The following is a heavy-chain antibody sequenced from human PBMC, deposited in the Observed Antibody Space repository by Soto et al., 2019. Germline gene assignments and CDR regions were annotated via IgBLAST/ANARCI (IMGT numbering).Heavy chain of an antibody. D-gene: IGHD2-2*02. CDR2: IIPIFGTA. V-gene: IGHV1-69*01. CDR3: ARDGPPGYCSSTSCYIT. CDR1: GGTFSSYA. Sequence: QVQLVQSGAEVKKPWSSVKVSCKASGGTFSSYAISWVRQAPGQGLEWMGGIIPIFGTANYAQKFQGRVTITADESTSTAYMELSSLRSEDTAVYYCARDGPPGYCSSTSCYITWGQGTLVTVSS. J-gene: IGHJ5*02.